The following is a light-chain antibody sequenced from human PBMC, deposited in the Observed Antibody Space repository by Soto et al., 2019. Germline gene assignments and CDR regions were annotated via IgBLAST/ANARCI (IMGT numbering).Light chain of an antibody. J-gene: IGLJ1*01. CDR3: CSYAGSNNYV. CDR2: EVS. V-gene: IGLV2-8*01. Sequence: QSALTQPPSASGSPGQSVTISCTGTSSDVGGYKYVSWFQQHPGKAPKLMICEVSKRPSGVPDRFSGSRSGNTASLTVSGLQAEDEADYYCCSYAGSNNYVFGTGTKPPS. CDR1: SSDVGGYKY.